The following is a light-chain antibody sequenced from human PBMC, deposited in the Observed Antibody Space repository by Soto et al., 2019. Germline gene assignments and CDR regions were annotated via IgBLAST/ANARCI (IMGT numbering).Light chain of an antibody. CDR3: HQYYSSALT. CDR2: RAS. V-gene: IGKV4-1*01. CDR1: QSVLSSSNYINY. J-gene: IGKJ4*01. Sequence: DIVLTQSPDSLAVSLGERATINCKSSQSVLSSSNYINYLAWFQQKPGQPPNLLIRRASTRESGVPDRFSGGGSGTDFPLTISSLQAEDVAVYYCHQYYSSALTFGGGTKVEIK.